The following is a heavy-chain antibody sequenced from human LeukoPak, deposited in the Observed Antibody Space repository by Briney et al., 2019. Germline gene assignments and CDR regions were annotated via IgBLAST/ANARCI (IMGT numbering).Heavy chain of an antibody. J-gene: IGHJ4*02. CDR3: ARGGRYAYFLDY. CDR1: GFTFSSYA. Sequence: GGSLRLSCAASGFTFSSYAMHWVRQGPGKGLVWVSRIKSDGSSTSYAESVKGRFTISRDNAKNTVYVHMNSLRDEDTAVYYCARGGRYAYFLDYWGQGTLVTASS. CDR2: IKSDGSST. V-gene: IGHV3-74*01. D-gene: IGHD3-16*01.